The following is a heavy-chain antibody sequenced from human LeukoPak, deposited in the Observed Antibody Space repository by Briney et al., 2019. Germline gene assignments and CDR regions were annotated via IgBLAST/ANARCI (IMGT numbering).Heavy chain of an antibody. CDR2: ISSSRSYI. V-gene: IGHV3-21*01. CDR1: GFTFSSYS. CDR3: ARDGGLTGYYRRPRMDYYFDY. D-gene: IGHD3-9*01. Sequence: GGSLRLSCAASGFTFSSYSMNWVRQAPGKGLEWVSSISSSRSYIYYADSVKGRFTISRDNAKDSLYLQMNSLRAEDTAVYYCARDGGLTGYYRRPRMDYYFDYWGQGTLVTVSS. J-gene: IGHJ4*02.